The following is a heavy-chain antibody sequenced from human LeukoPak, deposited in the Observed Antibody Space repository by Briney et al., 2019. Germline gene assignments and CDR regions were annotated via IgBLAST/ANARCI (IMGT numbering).Heavy chain of an antibody. V-gene: IGHV4-59*01. J-gene: IGHJ3*02. D-gene: IGHD3-22*01. Sequence: KPSETLSLTCAVYGGSFSGYYWSWIRQPPGKGLEWIGYIYYSGSTNYNPSLKSRVTISVDTSKNQFSLKLSSVTAADTAVYYCARVLGYYDSLVAFDIWGQGTMVTVSS. CDR2: IYYSGST. CDR1: GGSFSGYY. CDR3: ARVLGYYDSLVAFDI.